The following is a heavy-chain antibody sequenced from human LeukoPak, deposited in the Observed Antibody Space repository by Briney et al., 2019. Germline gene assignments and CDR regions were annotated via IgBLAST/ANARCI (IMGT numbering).Heavy chain of an antibody. Sequence: SETLSLTCTVSGRSISSSSYYWGWIRQPRGKGLEWIASIYYSGSTYYNPSLKNRVTISVDTSKNQFSLKLSSVTAADTAVEYCARHKYQLLDYWGQGTLVTVSS. J-gene: IGHJ4*02. CDR2: IYYSGST. D-gene: IGHD2-2*01. V-gene: IGHV4-39*01. CDR3: ARHKYQLLDY. CDR1: GRSISSSSYY.